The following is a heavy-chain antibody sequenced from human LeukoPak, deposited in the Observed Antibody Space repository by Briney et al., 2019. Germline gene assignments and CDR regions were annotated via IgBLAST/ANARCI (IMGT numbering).Heavy chain of an antibody. Sequence: SQTLSLTCAISGDXVSNNSAAWNWIRQSPSRRLEWLGRTYYRSKWDIDYAVSVKSRITINPDTSKNQFSLQLNSVTPEDTAVYYCARQTRSAFDIWGQGTMVTVSS. CDR2: TYYRSKWDI. J-gene: IGHJ3*02. CDR3: ARQTRSAFDI. CDR1: GDXVSNNSAA. V-gene: IGHV6-1*01.